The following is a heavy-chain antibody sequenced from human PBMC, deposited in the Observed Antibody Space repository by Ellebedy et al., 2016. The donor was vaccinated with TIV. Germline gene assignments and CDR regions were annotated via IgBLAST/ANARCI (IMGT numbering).Heavy chain of an antibody. CDR3: ARDGNGDYVEGRSYYYYYGMDV. CDR2: ISAYNGNT. D-gene: IGHD4-17*01. Sequence: ASVKVSCKASGYTFTSYGISWVRQAPGQGLEWMGWISAYNGNTNYAQKLQGRVTMTTDTSTSTAYMELRSLRSDDTAVYYCARDGNGDYVEGRSYYYYYGMDVWGQGTTVTVSS. V-gene: IGHV1-18*04. CDR1: GYTFTSYG. J-gene: IGHJ6*02.